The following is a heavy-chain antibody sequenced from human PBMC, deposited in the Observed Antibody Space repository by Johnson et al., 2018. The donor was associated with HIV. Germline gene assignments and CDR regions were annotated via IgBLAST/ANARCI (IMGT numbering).Heavy chain of an antibody. Sequence: EVQLVESGGGVVQPGRSLRLSCAASGFTFSSYAMHWVRQAPGKGLEWVSVIYSGGSTYYADSVKGRFTISRDNSKNTLYLQMNSLTADDTAVYYCGRGGRVVMEDVFGIWGQGTMVTVSS. D-gene: IGHD3-3*01. CDR1: GFTFSSYA. V-gene: IGHV3-66*01. CDR2: IYSGGST. CDR3: GRGGRVVMEDVFGI. J-gene: IGHJ3*02.